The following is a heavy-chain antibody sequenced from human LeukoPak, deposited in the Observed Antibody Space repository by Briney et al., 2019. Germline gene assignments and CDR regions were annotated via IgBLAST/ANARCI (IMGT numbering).Heavy chain of an antibody. J-gene: IGHJ4*02. Sequence: GGSLRLSCAASGFTFSSYWMSWVRQAPGKGLEWVANIKQDGSEKYYVDSVKGRFTISRDNAKNSLYLQMNTLRAEDTAVYCCVCMGATYYFDYWGQGTLVTVSS. D-gene: IGHD1-26*01. CDR2: IKQDGSEK. CDR3: VCMGATYYFDY. V-gene: IGHV3-7*01. CDR1: GFTFSSYW.